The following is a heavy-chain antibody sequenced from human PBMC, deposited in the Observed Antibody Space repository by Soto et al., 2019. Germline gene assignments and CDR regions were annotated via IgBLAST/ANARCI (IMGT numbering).Heavy chain of an antibody. V-gene: IGHV3-30*03. CDR3: ARIYDTLTGSYLSIDH. Sequence: GGSLRLSCAASGFTSGRYGMHWVRQAPGKALEWVAVISYDGINKYYAYSVKGRFTISRDNSRNILYLQMVNLRAEDTAVYYCARIYDTLTGSYLSIDHWGQGTRVTVSS. CDR2: ISYDGINK. CDR1: GFTSGRYG. J-gene: IGHJ4*02. D-gene: IGHD3-9*01.